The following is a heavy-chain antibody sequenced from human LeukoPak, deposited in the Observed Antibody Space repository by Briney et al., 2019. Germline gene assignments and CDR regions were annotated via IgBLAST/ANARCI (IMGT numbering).Heavy chain of an antibody. CDR2: IYSGGST. V-gene: IGHV4-61*02. D-gene: IGHD1-26*01. Sequence: SQTLSLTCTVSGDSTSSGAYYWSWIRQPAGKGLEWIGRIYSGGSTNYNPSLKSRVTISVDTSKNQFSLKLSSVTAADTAVYYCAREAWRIAGNFDYWGQGTLVTVSS. CDR3: AREAWRIAGNFDY. CDR1: GDSTSSGAYY. J-gene: IGHJ4*02.